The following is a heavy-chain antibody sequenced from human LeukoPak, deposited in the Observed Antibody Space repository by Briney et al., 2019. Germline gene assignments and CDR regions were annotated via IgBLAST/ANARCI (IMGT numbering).Heavy chain of an antibody. V-gene: IGHV1-18*04. D-gene: IGHD6-13*01. CDR1: GYTFTGYY. CDR2: ISAYNGNT. CDR3: ARGPHYSSSWYLPYYYGMDV. J-gene: IGHJ6*02. Sequence: GASVKVSCKASGYTFTGYYMHWVRQAPGQGLEWMGWISAYNGNTNYAQKLQGRVTMTTDTSTSTAYMELRSLRSDDTAVYYCARGPHYSSSWYLPYYYGMDVWGQGTTVTVSS.